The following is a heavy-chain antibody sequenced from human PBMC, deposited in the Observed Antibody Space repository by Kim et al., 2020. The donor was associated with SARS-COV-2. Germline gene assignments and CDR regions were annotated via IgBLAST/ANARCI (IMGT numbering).Heavy chain of an antibody. D-gene: IGHD2-8*01. CDR1: GFTFDDYA. J-gene: IGHJ3*02. Sequence: GGSLRLSCAASGFTFDDYAMHWVRQAPGKGLEWVSGISWNSGSIGYADSVKGRFTISRDNAKNSLYLQMNSLRAEDTALYYCAKDFLPLGYCTNGVCSHAFDIWGQGTMVTVSS. CDR3: AKDFLPLGYCTNGVCSHAFDI. CDR2: ISWNSGSI. V-gene: IGHV3-9*01.